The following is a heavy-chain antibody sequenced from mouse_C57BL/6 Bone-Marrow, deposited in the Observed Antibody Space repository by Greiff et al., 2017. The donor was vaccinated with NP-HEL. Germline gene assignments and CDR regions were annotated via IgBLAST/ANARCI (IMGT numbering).Heavy chain of an antibody. CDR2: IRSKSNNYAT. J-gene: IGHJ3*01. D-gene: IGHD2-3*01. V-gene: IGHV10-1*01. CDR1: GFSFNTYA. CDR3: VGWLLREGFAY. Sequence: DVQLVESGGGLVQPKGSLKLSCAASGFSFNTYAMNWVRQAPGKGLEWVARIRSKSNNYATYYADSVKDRFTISRDDSESMLYLQMNNLKTEDTAMYYCVGWLLREGFAYWGQGTLVTVSA.